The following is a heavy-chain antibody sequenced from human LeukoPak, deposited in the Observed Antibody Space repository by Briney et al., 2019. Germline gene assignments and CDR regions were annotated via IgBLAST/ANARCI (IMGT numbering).Heavy chain of an antibody. CDR3: AREVGSGWYELDY. CDR2: IYYSGST. Sequence: SETLSLTCTVSGGSISSYYWSWLRQPPGKGLEWLGYIYYSGSTNYNPSLKSRVTISVDTSKNQFSLKLRSVTAADTAVYYCAREVGSGWYELDYWGQGTLVTVSS. V-gene: IGHV4-59*13. J-gene: IGHJ4*02. CDR1: GGSISSYY. D-gene: IGHD6-19*01.